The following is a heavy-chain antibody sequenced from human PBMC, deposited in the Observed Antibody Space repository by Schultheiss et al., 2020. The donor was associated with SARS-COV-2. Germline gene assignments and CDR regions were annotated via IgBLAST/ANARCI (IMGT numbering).Heavy chain of an antibody. J-gene: IGHJ1*01. Sequence: GGSLRLSCAASGLTFSSYAMSWVRQAPGKGLEWVSAISGSGGSTYYADSVKGRFTISRDNSKNTLYLQMNSLRAEDTTVYYCAKGGSGSYYADYFQHWGQGTLVTVSS. V-gene: IGHV3-23*01. CDR3: AKGGSGSYYADYFQH. D-gene: IGHD1-26*01. CDR1: GLTFSSYA. CDR2: ISGSGGST.